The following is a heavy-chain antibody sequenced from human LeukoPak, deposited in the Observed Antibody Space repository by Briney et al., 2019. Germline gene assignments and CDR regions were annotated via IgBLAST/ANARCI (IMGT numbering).Heavy chain of an antibody. D-gene: IGHD1-1*01. CDR2: INHSGST. CDR1: GGSFSGYY. J-gene: IGHJ4*02. V-gene: IGHV4-34*01. Sequence: SETLSLTCAVYGGSFSGYYWSWIRQPPGKGLEWIGEINHSGSTNYNPSLKSRVTISVDTSKNQFSLKLSSVTAADTAVHYCARVSVLEPSYYFDYWGQGTLVTVSS. CDR3: ARVSVLEPSYYFDY.